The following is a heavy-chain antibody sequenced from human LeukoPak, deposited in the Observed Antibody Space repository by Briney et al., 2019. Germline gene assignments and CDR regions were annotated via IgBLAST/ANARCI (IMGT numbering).Heavy chain of an antibody. CDR2: IVDRDSYT. CDR3: ERHYIQTFDWVF. V-gene: IGHV5-10-1*01. Sequence: GESLKISCKGSGYTFTNYWISRVRQTPEKGLEGMGRIVDRDSYTHYSPSFQGHVTLSVYKSITTAYLQWSTLKASDTSKYYCERHYIQTFDWVFWGQGTLVSVSS. D-gene: IGHD3-9*01. CDR1: GYTFTNYW. J-gene: IGHJ4*02.